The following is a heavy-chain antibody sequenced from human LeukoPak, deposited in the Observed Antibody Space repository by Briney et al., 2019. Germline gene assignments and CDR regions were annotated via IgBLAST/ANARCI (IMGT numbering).Heavy chain of an antibody. CDR2: INPSGGST. V-gene: IGHV1-46*01. J-gene: IGHJ4*02. D-gene: IGHD3-22*01. Sequence: ASVKVSCKASGYTFTSYYMHWVRQAPGQGLEWMGIINPSGGSTSYAQKFQGRVTMTRDTSTDTAYMELSSLRSEDTAVYYCATDFRGYYYDSSGYYRDYWGQGTLVTVSS. CDR3: ATDFRGYYYDSSGYYRDY. CDR1: GYTFTSYY.